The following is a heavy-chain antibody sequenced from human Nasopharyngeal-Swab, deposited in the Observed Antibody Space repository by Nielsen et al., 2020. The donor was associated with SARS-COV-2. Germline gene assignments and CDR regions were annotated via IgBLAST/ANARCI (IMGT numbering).Heavy chain of an antibody. CDR3: ARSRRGAFDY. CDR2: ISHNGNA. V-gene: IGHV4-4*02. D-gene: IGHD2-2*01. J-gene: IGHJ4*02. CDR1: GGSISSSYW. Sequence: SETLSLTCAVSGGSISSSYWWRWVRQPPGKGLVWIVEISHNGNANYHPSLKSRVTISLDESRNQFSLNLNSVTAADTAVYYCARSRRGAFDYWGQGTLVTVSS.